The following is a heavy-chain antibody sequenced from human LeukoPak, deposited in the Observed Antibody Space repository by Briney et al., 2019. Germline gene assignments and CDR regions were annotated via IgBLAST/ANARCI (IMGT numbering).Heavy chain of an antibody. CDR1: GGSISSYY. D-gene: IGHD3-16*01. Sequence: NTSETLSLTCTVSGGSISSYYWSWIRQPPGKGLEWIGYIFYSGSTNYNPSLKSRVTISVDTSQNQFSLKLSSVTAADTAVYYCARRLGGWFDPWGQGPLVTVSS. V-gene: IGHV4-59*08. CDR2: IFYSGST. CDR3: ARRLGGWFDP. J-gene: IGHJ5*02.